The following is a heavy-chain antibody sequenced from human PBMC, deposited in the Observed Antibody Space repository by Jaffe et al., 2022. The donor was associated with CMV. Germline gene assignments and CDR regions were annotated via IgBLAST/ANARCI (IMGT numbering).Heavy chain of an antibody. CDR2: ISWNSGSI. J-gene: IGHJ4*02. CDR3: AKAQQSGLVTYLPFYFDY. CDR1: GFTFDDYA. D-gene: IGHD2-21*02. V-gene: IGHV3-9*01. Sequence: EVQLVESGGGLVQPGRSLRLSCAASGFTFDDYAMHWVRQAPGKGLEWVSGISWNSGSIGYADSVKGRFTISRDNAKNSLYLQMNSLRAEDTALYYCAKAQQSGLVTYLPFYFDYWGQGTLVTVSS.